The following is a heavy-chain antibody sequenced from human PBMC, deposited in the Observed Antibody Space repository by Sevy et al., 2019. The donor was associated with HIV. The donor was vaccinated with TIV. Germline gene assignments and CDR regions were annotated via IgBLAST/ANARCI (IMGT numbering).Heavy chain of an antibody. D-gene: IGHD6-13*01. CDR1: GFTFSDYY. CDR3: ARGGIAAADPTYYYYYGMDV. V-gene: IGHV3-11*01. J-gene: IGHJ6*02. CDR2: ISSSGSTI. Sequence: GGSLRLSCAASGFTFSDYYMSWIRQAPGKGLEWVSYISSSGSTIYYAHSVKGRFTISRDNAKNSLYLQMNSLRAEDTAVYYCARGGIAAADPTYYYYYGMDVWGQGTTVTVSS.